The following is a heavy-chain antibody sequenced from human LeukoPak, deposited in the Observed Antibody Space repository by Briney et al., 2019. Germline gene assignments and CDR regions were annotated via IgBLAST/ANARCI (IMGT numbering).Heavy chain of an antibody. CDR1: GGSISSYY. J-gene: IGHJ6*02. CDR3: AEYGMDV. Sequence: SETLSLTCTVSGGSISSYYWSWIRQPPGKGLEWIGEINHSGSTNYNPSLKSRVTISVDTSKNQFSLKLSSVTAADTAVYYCAEYGMDVWGQGTTVTVSS. V-gene: IGHV4-34*01. CDR2: INHSGST.